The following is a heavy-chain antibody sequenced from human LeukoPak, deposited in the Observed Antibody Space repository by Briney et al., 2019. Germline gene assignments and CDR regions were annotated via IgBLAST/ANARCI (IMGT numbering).Heavy chain of an antibody. CDR1: GYTFTSYG. CDR3: ARLFPYCSSTSCYPDY. CDR2: ISAYNGNT. V-gene: IGHV1-18*01. Sequence: ASVQVSCKASGYTFTSYGISWVRQAPGQGLEWMGWISAYNGNTNYAQKLQGRVTMTTDTSTSTAYMELRSLRSDDTAVYYCARLFPYCSSTSCYPDYWGQGTLVTVSS. D-gene: IGHD2-2*01. J-gene: IGHJ4*02.